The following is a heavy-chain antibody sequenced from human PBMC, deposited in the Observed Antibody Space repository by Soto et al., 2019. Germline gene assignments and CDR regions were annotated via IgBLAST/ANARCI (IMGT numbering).Heavy chain of an antibody. V-gene: IGHV3-23*01. CDR1: GFTFSDHA. CDR2: VRGDFVTT. J-gene: IGHJ4*02. CDR3: VKEAKMGLQGFDF. Sequence: GGSLRLACAPAGFTFSDHAMHWVRQAPGEGLEWVSGVRGDFVTTPYADSVKGRFTISRDNSKNTLYLQMNSLRAEDTAIYYCVKEAKMGLQGFDFSGQGTLVTVSS. D-gene: IGHD1-26*01.